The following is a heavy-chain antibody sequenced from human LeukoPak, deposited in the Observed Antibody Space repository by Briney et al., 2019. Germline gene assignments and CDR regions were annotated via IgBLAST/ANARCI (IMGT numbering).Heavy chain of an antibody. CDR2: IYHSGST. D-gene: IGHD3-3*01. J-gene: IGHJ4*02. CDR1: GYSISSGYY. CDR3: ARHGSKSLEWLLWESYYFDY. Sequence: SETLSLTCTVSGYSISSGYYWGWIRQPPGKGLEWIGSIYHSGSTYYNPSLKSRVTISVDTSKNQFSLKLSSVTAADTAVYYRARHGSKSLEWLLWESYYFDYWGQGTLVTVSS. V-gene: IGHV4-38-2*02.